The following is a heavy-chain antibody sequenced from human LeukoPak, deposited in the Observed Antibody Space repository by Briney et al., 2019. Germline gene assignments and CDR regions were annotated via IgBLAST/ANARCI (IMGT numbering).Heavy chain of an antibody. D-gene: IGHD6-13*01. CDR2: ISYDGSNK. CDR3: ASEGIAAAADI. V-gene: IGHV3-30*03. CDR1: GFTFSSYG. Sequence: GGSLRLSCAVSGFTFSSYGMHWVRQAPGKGLEWVAVISYDGSNKYYAASVKGRFTISRDNSKNTLYLQMSSLRTEDTAMYYCASEGIAAAADIWGQGTMVTVSS. J-gene: IGHJ3*02.